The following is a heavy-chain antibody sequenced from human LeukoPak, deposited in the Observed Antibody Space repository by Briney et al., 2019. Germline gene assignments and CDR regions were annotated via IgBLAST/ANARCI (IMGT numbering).Heavy chain of an antibody. CDR2: ISYDGSNK. D-gene: IGHD3-3*01. V-gene: IGHV3-30-3*01. J-gene: IGHJ6*02. CDR3: AKELQTSYYDFWSGYLQRYYYYGMDV. CDR1: GFTFSSYA. Sequence: PGGSLRLSCAASGFTFSSYAMHWVRQAPGKGLEWVAVISYDGSNKYYADSVKGRFTISRDNSKNTLYLQMNSLRAEDTAVYYCAKELQTSYYDFWSGYLQRYYYYGMDVWGQGTTVTVSS.